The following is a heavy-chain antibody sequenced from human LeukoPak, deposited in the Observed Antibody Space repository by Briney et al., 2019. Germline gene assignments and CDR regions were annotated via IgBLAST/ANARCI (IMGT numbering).Heavy chain of an antibody. CDR3: ARLHDYGDYVDY. CDR2: IYYGGST. D-gene: IGHD4-17*01. V-gene: IGHV4-30-2*02. Sequence: KPSETLSLTCAVSGGSNSRGGYSWSWIRQPPGKGLEWIGYIYYGGSTYYNPSLKSRVTISVDRSKNQFSLKLSSVTAADTAVYYCARLHDYGDYVDYWGQGTLVTVSS. J-gene: IGHJ4*02. CDR1: GGSNSRGGYS.